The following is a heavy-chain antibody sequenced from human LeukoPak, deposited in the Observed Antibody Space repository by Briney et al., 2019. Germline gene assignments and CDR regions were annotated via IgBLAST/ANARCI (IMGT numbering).Heavy chain of an antibody. J-gene: IGHJ4*02. D-gene: IGHD6-19*01. V-gene: IGHV3-33*01. CDR3: AREFRQTYSSGWSLDY. CDR2: IWYDGSNK. CDR1: GFTFSSYG. Sequence: GGSLRLSCAASGFTFSSYGMHWVRQAPGKGLEWVAVIWYDGSNKYYADSVKGRFTISRDNSRNTIYLQIDSLRAEDTATYYCAREFRQTYSSGWSLDYWGQGTLVTVSS.